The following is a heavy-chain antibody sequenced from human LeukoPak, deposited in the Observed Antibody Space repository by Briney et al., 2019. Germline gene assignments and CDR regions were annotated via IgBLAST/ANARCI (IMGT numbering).Heavy chain of an antibody. CDR1: GYTFTSYY. Sequence: ASVKVSCKASGYTFTSYYMHWVRRAPGQGLEWMGWINPNSGGTNYAQKFQGRVTMTRDTSISTAYMELSRLRSDDTAVYYCARDGRGINIVVVPAGDYWGQGTLVTVSS. CDR3: ARDGRGINIVVVPAGDY. D-gene: IGHD2-2*01. J-gene: IGHJ4*02. CDR2: INPNSGGT. V-gene: IGHV1-2*02.